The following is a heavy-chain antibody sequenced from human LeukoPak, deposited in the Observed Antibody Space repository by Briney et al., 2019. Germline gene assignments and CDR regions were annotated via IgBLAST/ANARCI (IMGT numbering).Heavy chain of an antibody. CDR1: GYTFTSYA. Sequence: ASVNVSCKASGYTFTSYAIHWVRQAPGQRLEWMGWISAGNGNTKYSQNFQGRVTFISNTSATTAFMELSSLRSEDAAVYYCARDSGSGSNDYWGQGTLVTVSS. CDR2: ISAGNGNT. D-gene: IGHD1-26*01. J-gene: IGHJ4*02. V-gene: IGHV1-3*01. CDR3: ARDSGSGSNDY.